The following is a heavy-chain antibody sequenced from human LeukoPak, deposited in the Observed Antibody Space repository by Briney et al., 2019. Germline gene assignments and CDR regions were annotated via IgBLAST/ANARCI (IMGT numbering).Heavy chain of an antibody. CDR3: ARVYYYDSSGYPAFDP. D-gene: IGHD3-22*01. Sequence: PETLSLTCTVSGGSISSYYWSWIRQPPGKGLEWIGYIYYSGSTNYNPSLKSRVTISVDTSKNQFSLKLSSVTAADTAVYYCARVYYYDSSGYPAFDPWGQGTLVTVSS. V-gene: IGHV4-59*01. J-gene: IGHJ5*02. CDR2: IYYSGST. CDR1: GGSISSYY.